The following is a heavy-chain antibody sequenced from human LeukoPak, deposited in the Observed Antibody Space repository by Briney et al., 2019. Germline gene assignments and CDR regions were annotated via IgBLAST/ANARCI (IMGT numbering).Heavy chain of an antibody. D-gene: IGHD4-23*01. J-gene: IGHJ4*02. CDR3: ARGSTVVTPRFDY. V-gene: IGHV4-34*01. CDR2: INHSGST. Sequence: SETLSLTCAVSGGSFSGCYWSWIRQPPGKGLEWIGEINHSGSTNYNPSLKSRVTISVDTSKNQFSLKLSSVTAADTAVYYCARGSTVVTPRFDYWGQGTPVTVSS. CDR1: GGSFSGCY.